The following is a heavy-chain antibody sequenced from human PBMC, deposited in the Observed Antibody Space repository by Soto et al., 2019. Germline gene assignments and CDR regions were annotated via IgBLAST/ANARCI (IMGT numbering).Heavy chain of an antibody. CDR1: GFTFSTYT. D-gene: IGHD6-13*01. V-gene: IGHV3-48*01. CDR3: ARHGIAAAGPEGNWFDP. J-gene: IGHJ5*02. CDR2: ISSSSSTI. Sequence: PGGSLRLSCAASGFTFSTYTMNWVRQAPGKGLEWVSYISSSSSTIYYADSVKGRFTISRDNAKNSLYLQMNSLRAEDTAVYYCARHGIAAAGPEGNWFDPWGRGTLVTVSS.